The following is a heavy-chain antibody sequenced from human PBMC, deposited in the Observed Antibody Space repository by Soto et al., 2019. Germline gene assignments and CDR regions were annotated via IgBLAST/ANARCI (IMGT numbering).Heavy chain of an antibody. V-gene: IGHV4-61*08. CDR3: ARAVGDPLYYLDY. CDR2: IYYSGNT. J-gene: IGHJ4*02. D-gene: IGHD6-19*01. Sequence: SETLSLTCSVSGGSVSRGGYYWSWIRQVPGKGLEWIGYIYYSGNTNYNPSLKSRVTISGDTSKNQFSLRLSSVTAADTAVYYCARAVGDPLYYLDYWGQGTLVTVSS. CDR1: GGSVSRGGYY.